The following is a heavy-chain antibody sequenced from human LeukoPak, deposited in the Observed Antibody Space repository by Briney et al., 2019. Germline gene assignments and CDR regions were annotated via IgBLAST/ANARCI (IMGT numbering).Heavy chain of an antibody. Sequence: ASVKVSCKASGYTFTSYYMHWARQAPGQGLEWMGIINPSGGSTSYAQKFQGRVTMTRDTSTSTVYMELSSLRSEDTAVYYCARDPSSSGIAVDFDYWGQGTLVTVSS. CDR2: INPSGGST. D-gene: IGHD6-19*01. CDR3: ARDPSSSGIAVDFDY. J-gene: IGHJ4*02. CDR1: GYTFTSYY. V-gene: IGHV1-46*01.